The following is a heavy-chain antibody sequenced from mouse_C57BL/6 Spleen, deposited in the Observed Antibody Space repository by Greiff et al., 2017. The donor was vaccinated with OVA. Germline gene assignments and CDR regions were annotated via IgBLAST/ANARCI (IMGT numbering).Heavy chain of an antibody. CDR2: IDPSDSET. CDR3: ARKVDSSGYSDY. J-gene: IGHJ2*01. V-gene: IGHV1-52*01. Sequence: QVQLQQPGAELVRPGSSVKLSCKASGYTFTSYWMHWVKQRPIQGLEWIGNIDPSDSETHYNQKFKDKATLTVDKSSSTAYMQLSSLTSEDSAVYYCARKVDSSGYSDYWGQGTTLTVSA. D-gene: IGHD3-2*02. CDR1: GYTFTSYW.